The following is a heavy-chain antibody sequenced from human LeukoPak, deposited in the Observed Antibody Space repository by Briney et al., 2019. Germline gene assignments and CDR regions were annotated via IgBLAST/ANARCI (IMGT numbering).Heavy chain of an antibody. CDR1: GYTLTELS. CDR2: FDPEDGET. J-gene: IGHJ3*02. Sequence: ASVKVSFKVSGYTLTELSMHWVRQAPGKGLEWMGGFDPEDGETIYAQKFQGRVTMTEDTSTDTAYMELSSLRSEDTAVYYCATDYGSGSYYHDAFDIWGQGTMVTVSS. CDR3: ATDYGSGSYYHDAFDI. V-gene: IGHV1-24*01. D-gene: IGHD3-10*01.